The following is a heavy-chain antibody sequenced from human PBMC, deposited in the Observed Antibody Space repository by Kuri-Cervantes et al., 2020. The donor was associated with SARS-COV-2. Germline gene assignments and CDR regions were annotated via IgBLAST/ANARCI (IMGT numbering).Heavy chain of an antibody. V-gene: IGHV1-18*01. CDR3: ARDSPSFGYCSSTSCSAYHFDY. J-gene: IGHJ4*02. CDR1: GYNFNSYG. CDR2: ISGYSGNT. D-gene: IGHD2-2*01. Sequence: ASVKVSCKTSGYNFNSYGVTWVRQAPGQGLEWMGWISGYSGNTDYAQRFQDRVILTRDTYTGTAYMELRSLRSEDTAVYYCARDSPSFGYCSSTSCSAYHFDYWGQGTLVTVSS.